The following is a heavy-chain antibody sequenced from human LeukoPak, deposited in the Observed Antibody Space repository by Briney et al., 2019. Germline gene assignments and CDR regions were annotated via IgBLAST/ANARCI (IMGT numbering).Heavy chain of an antibody. D-gene: IGHD3-22*01. CDR1: GGSISSSSYY. CDR2: IYYSGST. J-gene: IGHJ6*03. Sequence: PSETLSLTCTVSGGSISSSSYYWGWIRQPPGKGLEWIGTIYYSGSTYYNPSLKSRVTISVCTSKNQFSLKLRSVTAADTSVYYCARSNDYDGSGYYSWDYYYYMDVWGKGTTVTVSS. V-gene: IGHV4-39*01. CDR3: ARSNDYDGSGYYSWDYYYYMDV.